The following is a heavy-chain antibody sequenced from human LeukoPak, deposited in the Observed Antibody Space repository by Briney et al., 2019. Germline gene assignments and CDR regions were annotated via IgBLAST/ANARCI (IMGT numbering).Heavy chain of an antibody. CDR1: GGSFNDYS. CDR3: ARVRLRITIFGVVTHKGYFDY. J-gene: IGHJ4*02. D-gene: IGHD3-3*01. Sequence: SETLSLTCGVHGGSFNDYSWTWIRQSPGKGLEWIGEINHSGSTTYNPSLKSRFTMSVDTSKNQFSLKLSSVTAADTAVYYCARVRLRITIFGVVTHKGYFDYWGQGTLVTVSS. CDR2: INHSGST. V-gene: IGHV4-34*01.